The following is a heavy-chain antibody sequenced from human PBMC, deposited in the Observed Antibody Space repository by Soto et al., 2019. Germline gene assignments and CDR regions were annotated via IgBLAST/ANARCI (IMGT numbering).Heavy chain of an antibody. CDR1: GGTFSSYA. Sequence: SVKVSCKAYGGTFSSYAISWVRQAPGQGLEWMGGIIPIFGTANYAQKFQGRVTITADKSTSTAYMELSSLRSEDTAVYYCARAGPEYSSSSGYYYGMDVWGQGTTVTVSS. CDR2: IIPIFGTA. J-gene: IGHJ6*02. V-gene: IGHV1-69*06. D-gene: IGHD6-6*01. CDR3: ARAGPEYSSSSGYYYGMDV.